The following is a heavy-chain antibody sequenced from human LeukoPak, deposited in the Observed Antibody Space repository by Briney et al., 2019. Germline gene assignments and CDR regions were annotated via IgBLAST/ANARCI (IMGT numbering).Heavy chain of an antibody. CDR1: GGSFSGYY. J-gene: IGHJ4*02. CDR2: INHSGST. Sequence: PSETLSFTCAVYGGSFSGYYWSWIRQPPGKGLEWIGEINHSGSTNYDPSLKSRVTISVDTSKNQFSLKLSSVTAADTAVYYCARGSVTWFDYWGQGTLVTVSS. D-gene: IGHD5-18*01. CDR3: ARGSVTWFDY. V-gene: IGHV4-34*01.